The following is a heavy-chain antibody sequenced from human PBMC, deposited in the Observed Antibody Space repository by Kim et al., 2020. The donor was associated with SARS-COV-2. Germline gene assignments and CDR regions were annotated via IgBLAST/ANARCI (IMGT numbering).Heavy chain of an antibody. J-gene: IGHJ6*04. D-gene: IGHD3-9*01. CDR3: ARGPTLTGYYRGSGRYYYYMDV. V-gene: IGHV4-34*01. CDR1: GGPFSGYC. CDR2: INHNGDT. Sequence: SETLSLTCAVYGGPFSGYCWIWIRQPPGKGLEWIGDINHNGDTNYNPSLKSRVTISVDTSQNQFSLKLSSVTAADRAEYYCARGPTLTGYYRGSGRYYYYMDVWGKGTTVTVSS.